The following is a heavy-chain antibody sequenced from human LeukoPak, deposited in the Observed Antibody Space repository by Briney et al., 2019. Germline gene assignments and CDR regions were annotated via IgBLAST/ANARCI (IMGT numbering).Heavy chain of an antibody. Sequence: SETLSLTCAVYGGSFSGYYWTWIRQPPGKGLEWIGEIIDTGSTKYNSSLKSRVTISVDTSKNQFSLSLDSVTAADTAVYYCAKSNGYGLVDIWGQGTMVTVSS. V-gene: IGHV4-34*12. J-gene: IGHJ3*02. CDR3: AKSNGYGLVDI. CDR1: GGSFSGYY. CDR2: IIDTGST. D-gene: IGHD3-10*01.